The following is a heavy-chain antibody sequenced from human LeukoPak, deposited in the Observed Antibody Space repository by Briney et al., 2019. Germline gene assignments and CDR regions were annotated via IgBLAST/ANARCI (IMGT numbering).Heavy chain of an antibody. CDR2: INHSGST. CDR3: AREGQDVDIVATISRRLGAFDI. Sequence: PSEPLSLTCAVYGGSFSGYYWTWIRQPPEKGLEWIGEINHSGSTNYNPSLNSRVTISVDTSKNQFSLKLSSVTAADTAVYYCAREGQDVDIVATISRRLGAFDIWGQGTMVTVSS. CDR1: GGSFSGYY. V-gene: IGHV4-34*01. J-gene: IGHJ3*02. D-gene: IGHD5-12*01.